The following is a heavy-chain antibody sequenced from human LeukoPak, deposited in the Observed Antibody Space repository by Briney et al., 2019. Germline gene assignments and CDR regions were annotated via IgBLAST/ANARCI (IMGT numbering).Heavy chain of an antibody. CDR3: AKDPYYYGSGSYSHFDY. CDR1: GFTFSSYA. CDR2: IGGSGGST. Sequence: GGSLRLSCAASGFTFSSYAMSWVRQAPGKGLEWVSAIGGSGGSTYYADSVKGRFTISRDNSKNTPYLQMNSLRAEDTAVYYCAKDPYYYGSGSYSHFDYWGQGTLVTVSS. J-gene: IGHJ4*02. V-gene: IGHV3-23*01. D-gene: IGHD3-10*01.